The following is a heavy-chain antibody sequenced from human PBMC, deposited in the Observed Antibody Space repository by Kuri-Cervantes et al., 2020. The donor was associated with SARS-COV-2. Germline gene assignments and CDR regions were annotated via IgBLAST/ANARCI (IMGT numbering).Heavy chain of an antibody. J-gene: IGHJ3*02. V-gene: IGHV4-59*12. CDR3: ARISRTYAFDI. Sequence: SQTLSLTCAVSGGSISSYYWSWIRQPPGKGLEWIGYIYYSGSTNYNPSLKSRVTIPVDTSKNQFSLKLSSVTAADTAVYYCARISRTYAFDIWGQGTMVTVSS. CDR1: GGSISSYY. CDR2: IYYSGST. D-gene: IGHD1-14*01.